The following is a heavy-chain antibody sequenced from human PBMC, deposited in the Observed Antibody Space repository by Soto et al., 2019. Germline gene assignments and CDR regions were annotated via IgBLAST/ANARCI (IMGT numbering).Heavy chain of an antibody. V-gene: IGHV4-31*03. CDR3: AKDPSPQPIPAVTPGWFDP. CDR2: IYFTGKA. Sequence: PSETLSLTCTVSGDSIRDGGCYWAWIRQRPGQGLEWMGYIYFTGKANYNPSLENRLTMSVDMSRRQLYLRLTSVTAADTAVYFCAKDPSPQPIPAVTPGWFDPWGQGIAVTVSS. CDR1: GDSIRDGGCY. D-gene: IGHD4-4*01. J-gene: IGHJ5*02.